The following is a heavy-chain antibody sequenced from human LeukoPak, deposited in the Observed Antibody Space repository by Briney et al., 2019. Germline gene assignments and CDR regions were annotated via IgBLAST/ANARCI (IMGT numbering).Heavy chain of an antibody. D-gene: IGHD5-12*01. CDR1: GYTLSDYY. CDR3: ATKRRGYSGHDYYFDY. Sequence: ASVKVSCKASGYTLSDYYLHWVRQAPGQGLEWMGWISAYNGNTNYAQKLQGRVTMTTDTSTSTAYMELRSLRSDDTAVYYCATKRRGYSGHDYYFDYWGQGTLVTVSS. CDR2: ISAYNGNT. J-gene: IGHJ4*02. V-gene: IGHV1-18*04.